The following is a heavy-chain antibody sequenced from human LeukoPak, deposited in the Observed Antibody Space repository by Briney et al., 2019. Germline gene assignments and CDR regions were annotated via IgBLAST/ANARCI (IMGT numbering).Heavy chain of an antibody. CDR1: GYTFTSYY. CDR3: ARGRPKGITMVRGGYFDY. D-gene: IGHD3-10*01. CDR2: INPSGGST. Sequence: GASVKVSCKASGYTFTSYYMHWVRQAPGQGPEWMGIINPSGGSTSYAQTFQGRVTMTRDMSTSTVYMELRTLRSQDTAVYYCARGRPKGITMVRGGYFDYWGQGTLVTVPS. V-gene: IGHV1-46*01. J-gene: IGHJ4*02.